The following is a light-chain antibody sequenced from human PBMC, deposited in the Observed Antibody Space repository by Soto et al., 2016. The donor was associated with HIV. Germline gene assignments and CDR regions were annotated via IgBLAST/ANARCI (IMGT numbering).Light chain of an antibody. CDR3: QQTYNMPPWT. Sequence: DIQMTQSPSSLSAAVEDKVTITCRASRTIGKYLNWYQQKPGTAPKLLIYAASTMQSGVPPRFSGSGSGTDFTLTISSLQPEDAATYFXQQTYNMPPWTFGQGTRVEIK. V-gene: IGKV1-39*01. J-gene: IGKJ1*01. CDR2: AAS. CDR1: RTIGKY.